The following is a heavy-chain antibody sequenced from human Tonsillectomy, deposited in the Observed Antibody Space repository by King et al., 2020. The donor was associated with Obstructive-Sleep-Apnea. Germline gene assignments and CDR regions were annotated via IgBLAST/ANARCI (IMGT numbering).Heavy chain of an antibody. Sequence: VQLVESGGGLVQPGGSLKLSCAASGFTFSDSAMHWVRQASGKGLEWVGRIRSKAYSYAKAHAASVKGRFTISRDDSKNTAYLQMNSLKTEDTAVYYCTKGSGYEWSFDYWGQGTLVTVPS. CDR3: TKGSGYEWSFDY. J-gene: IGHJ4*02. V-gene: IGHV3-73*01. CDR2: IRSKAYSYAK. CDR1: GFTFSDSA. D-gene: IGHD5-12*01.